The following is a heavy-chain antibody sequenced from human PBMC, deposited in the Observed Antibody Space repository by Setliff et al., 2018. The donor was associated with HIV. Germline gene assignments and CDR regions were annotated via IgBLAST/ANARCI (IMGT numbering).Heavy chain of an antibody. V-gene: IGHV3-15*01. CDR3: TTDPDYGDP. D-gene: IGHD4-17*01. J-gene: IGHJ4*02. CDR1: GFRFSDAW. CDR2: VKNKKDGWTI. Sequence: PGGSLRLSCAGSGFRFSDAWMSWVRQTPGKGLEWVGRVKNKKDGWTIDYAAPVQGRFTISRDDSRNTLLLQMNSLKIEDTAVYYCTTDPDYGDPWGQGTLVTVSS.